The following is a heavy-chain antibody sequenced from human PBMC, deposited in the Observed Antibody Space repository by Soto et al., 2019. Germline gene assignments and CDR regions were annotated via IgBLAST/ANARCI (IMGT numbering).Heavy chain of an antibody. CDR2: IYHSGST. CDR3: ASSGGGEDY. CDR1: GGSISSSHW. D-gene: IGHD3-16*01. Sequence: QVQLQESGPGLVKPSGTLSLSCAVSGGSISSSHWWTWVRQPPGKGLEWIGEIYHSGSTNYNPSLKGRVPISVNSSRNQFSLNLSSVTAADAAVFYGASSGGGEDYWGQGILVTVSS. J-gene: IGHJ4*02. V-gene: IGHV4-4*02.